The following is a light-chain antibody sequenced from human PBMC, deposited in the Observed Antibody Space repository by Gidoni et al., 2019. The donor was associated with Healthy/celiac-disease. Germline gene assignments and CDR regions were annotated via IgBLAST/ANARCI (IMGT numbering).Light chain of an antibody. CDR3: QQYGSSPRT. Sequence: EIVLTQSPAPLSLSPGERATLSCRASQSVSSSYVAWYQQKPGQAPRLLIYGASSRATGIPDRFSGSGSGTDFTLTISRLEPGDFAVYYCQQYGSSPRTFGQGTKVEIK. V-gene: IGKV3-20*01. CDR1: QSVSSSY. J-gene: IGKJ1*01. CDR2: GAS.